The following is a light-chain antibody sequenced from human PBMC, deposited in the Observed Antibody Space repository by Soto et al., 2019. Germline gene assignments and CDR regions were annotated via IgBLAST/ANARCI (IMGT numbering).Light chain of an antibody. CDR1: QSVSNN. Sequence: IVLTQSPGTLSLSPRERATLSCRASQSVSNNYLAWYQQKPGQAPRLLIYGASTRATGIPARFSGSGSGTEFTLTISSLQSEDFAVYYCQQYNNWPITFGQGTRLEIK. J-gene: IGKJ5*01. V-gene: IGKV3-15*01. CDR3: QQYNNWPIT. CDR2: GAS.